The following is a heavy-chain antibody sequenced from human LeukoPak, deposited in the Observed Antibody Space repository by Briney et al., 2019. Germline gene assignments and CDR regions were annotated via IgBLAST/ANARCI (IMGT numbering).Heavy chain of an antibody. Sequence: SETLSLTCAVSGGSISSSNWWSWVRQPPGKGLEWIGEIYHSGSTNYNPSLKSRVTISVDTSKSQFSLKLSSVTAADTAVYYCARDAAVAGHLPFDYWGQGTLVTVSS. CDR2: IYHSGST. CDR1: GGSISSSNW. J-gene: IGHJ4*02. V-gene: IGHV4-4*02. D-gene: IGHD6-19*01. CDR3: ARDAAVAGHLPFDY.